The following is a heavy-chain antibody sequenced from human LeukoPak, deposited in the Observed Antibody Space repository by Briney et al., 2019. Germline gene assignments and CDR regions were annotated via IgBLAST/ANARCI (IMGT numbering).Heavy chain of an antibody. CDR3: TKDWNSQFDY. V-gene: IGHV3-53*01. CDR1: GFTVSTNH. D-gene: IGHD1-7*01. J-gene: IGHJ4*02. Sequence: GGSLRLSCAASGFTVSTNHMSWVRQTPGKGLEWVSTIYSGGSIYYADSVKGRFTISRDNSKNTLYLQMNSLRADDTAIYYCTKDWNSQFDYWGQGTLVTVSS. CDR2: IYSGGSI.